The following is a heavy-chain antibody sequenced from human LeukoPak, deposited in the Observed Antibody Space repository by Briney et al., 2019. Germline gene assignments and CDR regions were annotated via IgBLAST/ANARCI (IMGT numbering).Heavy chain of an antibody. V-gene: IGHV3-74*01. J-gene: IGHJ3*01. CDR3: ASDGEYAFLV. CDR1: GLTFHNTW. CDR2: IISDGITT. D-gene: IGHD2/OR15-2a*01. Sequence: GGSLRLSCAASGLTFHNTWMHWIRQAPGKGLVWVSRIISDGITTTYADSVKGRFTISRDNAKNTLYLQMNSLRADDTAVYYCASDGEYAFLVWGQGTMVTVSS.